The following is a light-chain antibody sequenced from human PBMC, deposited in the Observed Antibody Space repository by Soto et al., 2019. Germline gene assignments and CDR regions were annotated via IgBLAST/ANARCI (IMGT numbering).Light chain of an antibody. J-gene: IGKJ3*01. Sequence: DIQMTQSPASLSASVGDRVTVSCRAGQAISGYLNWYQQKPGKAPTLLIFAASTLQSGVPSRFSGSGSRTDFTLTINKLQTEDSATYFCQQTNLIPFTFGPGTKV. CDR1: QAISGY. CDR2: AAS. V-gene: IGKV1-39*01. CDR3: QQTNLIPFT.